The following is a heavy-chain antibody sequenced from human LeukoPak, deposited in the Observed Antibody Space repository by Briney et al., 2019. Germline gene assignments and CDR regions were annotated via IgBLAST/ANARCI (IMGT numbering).Heavy chain of an antibody. V-gene: IGHV4-38-2*02. CDR3: ARWGSATWYYYGMDV. CDR1: GYSISSGYY. Sequence: PSETLSLTCTVSGYSISSGYYWGWIRQPPGKGLEWIGSIYHSGSTYYNPSLKSRVTISVDTSKNQFSLKLSSVTAADTAVYYCARWGSATWYYYGMDVWGQGTTVTVSS. D-gene: IGHD3-16*01. CDR2: IYHSGST. J-gene: IGHJ6*02.